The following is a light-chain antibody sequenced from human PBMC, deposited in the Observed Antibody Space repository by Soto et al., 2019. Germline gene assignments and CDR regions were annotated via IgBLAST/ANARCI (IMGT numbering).Light chain of an antibody. CDR2: AAS. CDR3: QQSYSTHALT. CDR1: QSISSY. Sequence: DIQITQSPSSLSASVGDRVTITFRASQSISSYLNWYQQKPGKAPKLLIYAASSLQSGVPSRFSGSGSGTDFTLTISSLQHEDFATYYCQQSYSTHALTFGGGTKVDIK. J-gene: IGKJ4*01. V-gene: IGKV1-39*01.